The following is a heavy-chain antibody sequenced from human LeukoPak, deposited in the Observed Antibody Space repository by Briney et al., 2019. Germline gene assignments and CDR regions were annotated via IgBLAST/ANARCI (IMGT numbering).Heavy chain of an antibody. J-gene: IGHJ3*01. Sequence: TGGSLRLSCAASGFTFSNYGMSWVRQAPGKGLEWVTAISSVGHTNKSADSVKGRFTISRDNSKNTLYLQMHSLREDDTAVYYCAKEVGWFNAFDVWGQGTMVTVSS. CDR2: ISSVGHTN. CDR3: AKEVGWFNAFDV. CDR1: GFTFSNYG. D-gene: IGHD3-10*01. V-gene: IGHV3-30*18.